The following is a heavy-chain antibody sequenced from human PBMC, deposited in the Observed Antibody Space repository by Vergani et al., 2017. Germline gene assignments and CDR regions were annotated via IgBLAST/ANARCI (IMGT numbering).Heavy chain of an antibody. V-gene: IGHV1-69*09. J-gene: IGHJ3*02. D-gene: IGHD5-18*01. CDR1: GGTFSSYA. CDR3: ARDPSGYSYGSRAFDI. CDR2: IIPILGIA. Sequence: QVQLVQSGAEVKKPGASVKVSCKASGGTFSSYAISWVRQAPGQGLEWMGRIIPILGIANYAQKFQGRVTITADKSTSTAYMGLSSLRSEDTAVYYCARDPSGYSYGSRAFDIWGQGTMVTVSS.